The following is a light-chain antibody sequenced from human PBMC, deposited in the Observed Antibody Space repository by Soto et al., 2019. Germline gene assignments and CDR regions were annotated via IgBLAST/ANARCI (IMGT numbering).Light chain of an antibody. CDR3: ASWDVSLNAWV. Sequence: QSVLTQPPSASGTPGQRVTICCSGSSSNIGSNAVNWYQQLPGTAPKLLIYTFAQRPSGVPDRFSGSKSGTSASLAISGLQSEDEADYYCASWDVSLNAWVFGGGTKVTVL. V-gene: IGLV1-44*01. CDR1: SSNIGSNA. J-gene: IGLJ3*02. CDR2: TFA.